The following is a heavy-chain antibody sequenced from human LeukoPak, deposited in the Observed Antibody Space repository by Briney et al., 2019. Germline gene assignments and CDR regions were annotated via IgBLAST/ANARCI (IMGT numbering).Heavy chain of an antibody. V-gene: IGHV3-48*04. J-gene: IGHJ4*02. CDR2: ISSSSSAI. CDR1: GFTFSSYS. Sequence: GGSLRLSCAASGFTFSSYSMNWVRQAPGKGLEWISYISSSSSAIYYADSVKGRFTISRDNAKNSLYLQMNSLRAEDTAVYYCARDYRRWSNYWGQGTLVTVSS. D-gene: IGHD6-13*01. CDR3: ARDYRRWSNY.